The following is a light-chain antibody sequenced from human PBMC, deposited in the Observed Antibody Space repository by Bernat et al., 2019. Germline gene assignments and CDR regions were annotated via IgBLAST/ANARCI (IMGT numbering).Light chain of an antibody. CDR1: SGHSSYA. CDR2: LNSDGSH. CDR3: QTLGTGIQ. Sequence: QLVLTQSPSASASLGASVKLTCTLSSGHSSYAIAWHQQQPEKGPRYLMKLNSDGSHSKGDGIPDRFSGSSSGAERYLTISSLQSEDEADYYCQTLGTGIQVGGGTKLTVL. V-gene: IGLV4-69*01. J-gene: IGLJ2*01.